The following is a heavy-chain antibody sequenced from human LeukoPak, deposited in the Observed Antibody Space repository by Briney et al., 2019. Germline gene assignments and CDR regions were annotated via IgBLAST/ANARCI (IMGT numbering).Heavy chain of an antibody. CDR2: ISGSGGTT. V-gene: IGHV3-23*01. Sequence: GGSLRLSCAASGITFRDYVMTWVRQAPGKGLEWVSVISGSGGTTYYADSVEGRFTISRDNSKNTLYLQMNSLRTEDSAVYYCAKREYDSSAYPMYPIDYWGQGTLVTVSA. CDR1: GITFRDYV. CDR3: AKREYDSSAYPMYPIDY. D-gene: IGHD3-22*01. J-gene: IGHJ4*02.